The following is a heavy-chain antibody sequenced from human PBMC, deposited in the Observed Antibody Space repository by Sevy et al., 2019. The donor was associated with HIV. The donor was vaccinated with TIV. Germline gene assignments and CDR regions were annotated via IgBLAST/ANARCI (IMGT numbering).Heavy chain of an antibody. Sequence: GGSLRLSCAVSGFSFDSYGMTWVRQAPGKGLEWVSGISGSGTRTYYADSVKGRFIISRDNSKDTLYLQMNSLRSEDKARYYWAKGGGGHYDPDEIGYYFYYYNMDVWGKGTTVTVSS. CDR1: GFSFDSYG. V-gene: IGHV3-23*01. J-gene: IGHJ6*03. D-gene: IGHD3-22*01. CDR3: AKGGGGHYDPDEIGYYFYYYNMDV. CDR2: ISGSGTRT.